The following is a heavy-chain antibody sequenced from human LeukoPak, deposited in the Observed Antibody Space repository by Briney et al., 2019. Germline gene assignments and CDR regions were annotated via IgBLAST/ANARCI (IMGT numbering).Heavy chain of an antibody. D-gene: IGHD6-19*01. CDR2: IYSGGST. Sequence: GGSLRLSCAASGFIVSNNHMSWVRQTPGKGLEWVSLIYSGGSTFYADSVKGRFTISRDNSMNTLYLQMNSLRVEDTAVYCCARGYSSGWFYFDDWGQGTLVTVSS. CDR1: GFIVSNNH. V-gene: IGHV3-66*01. J-gene: IGHJ4*02. CDR3: ARGYSSGWFYFDD.